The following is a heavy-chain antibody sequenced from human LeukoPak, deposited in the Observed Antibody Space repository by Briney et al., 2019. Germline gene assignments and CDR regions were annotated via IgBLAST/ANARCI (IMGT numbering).Heavy chain of an antibody. V-gene: IGHV1-8*02. D-gene: IGHD3-10*01. CDR2: MNPKSGNT. CDR1: GYTFTGYY. J-gene: IGHJ4*02. CDR3: ARADMVRGKFLFDY. Sequence: ASVRVSCKASGYTFTGYYMHWVRQAPGQGGEWVGWMNPKSGNTDYAQKLQGRVTMARNTSITTAYMELSSLRSEDTAVYYCARADMVRGKFLFDYWGQGTLVTVSS.